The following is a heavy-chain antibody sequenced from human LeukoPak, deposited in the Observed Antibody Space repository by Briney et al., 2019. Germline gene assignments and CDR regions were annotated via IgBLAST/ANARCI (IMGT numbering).Heavy chain of an antibody. CDR2: ISNTGSNT. CDR1: GFTFSSYA. J-gene: IGHJ6*03. D-gene: IGHD3-3*01. CDR3: AARRGYYHYMDV. V-gene: IGHV3-23*01. Sequence: PGGSLRFSCATSGFTFSSYAVAWVRQAPGKGLEWVSSISNTGSNTYYADSVKGRFTISRDNSKNTLSLQMNSLRAEDTAVYYCAARRGYYHYMDVWGKGTTVTVSS.